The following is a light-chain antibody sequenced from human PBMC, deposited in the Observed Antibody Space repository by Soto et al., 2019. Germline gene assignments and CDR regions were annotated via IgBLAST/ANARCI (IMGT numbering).Light chain of an antibody. CDR2: EVT. CDR1: SSDVGGYNY. V-gene: IGLV2-14*01. CDR3: SSYTNTGTLYV. J-gene: IGLJ1*01. Sequence: QSVLTQAASVSGSPGQSITISCTGTSSDVGGYNYVSWYQQHPGKAPKLLIYEVTNRPSGVSNRFSGSKSGNAASLTISGLQAEDEADYYCSSYTNTGTLYVFGTGTKVTVL.